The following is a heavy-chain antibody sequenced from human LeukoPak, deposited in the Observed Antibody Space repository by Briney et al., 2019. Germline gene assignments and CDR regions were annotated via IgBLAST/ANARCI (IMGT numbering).Heavy chain of an antibody. Sequence: SETLSLTCAVYGGSFSGYYWSWIRQPPGKGLEWIGEINHSGSTNYNLSLKSRVTISVDTSKNQFSLKLSSVTAADTAVYYCARDYDSSGYHFDYWGQGTLVTVSS. CDR1: GGSFSGYY. CDR2: INHSGST. D-gene: IGHD3-22*01. V-gene: IGHV4-34*01. J-gene: IGHJ4*02. CDR3: ARDYDSSGYHFDY.